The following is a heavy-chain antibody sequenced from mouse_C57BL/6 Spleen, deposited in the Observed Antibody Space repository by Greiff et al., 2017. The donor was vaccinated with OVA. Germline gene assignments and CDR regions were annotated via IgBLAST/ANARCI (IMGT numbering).Heavy chain of an antibody. Sequence: DVKLVESGGGLVKPGGSLKLSCAASGFTFSSYTMSWVRQTPEKRLEWVATISGGGGNTYYPDSVKGRFTISRDNAKNTLYLQMSSLRSEDTALYYCARILDYAMDYWGQGTSVTVSS. CDR2: ISGGGGNT. J-gene: IGHJ4*01. D-gene: IGHD4-1*01. V-gene: IGHV5-9*01. CDR1: GFTFSSYT. CDR3: ARILDYAMDY.